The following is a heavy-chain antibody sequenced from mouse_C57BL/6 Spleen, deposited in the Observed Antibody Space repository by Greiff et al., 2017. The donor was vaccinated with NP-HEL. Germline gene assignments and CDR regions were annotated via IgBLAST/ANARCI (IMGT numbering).Heavy chain of an antibody. CDR3: TRRRYYAMDY. V-gene: IGHV1-15*01. J-gene: IGHJ4*01. CDR1: GYTFTDYE. Sequence: VQLQQSGAELVRPGASVTLSCKASGYTFTDYEMHWVKQTPVHGLEWIGAIDPETGGTAYNQKFKGKAILTADISSSTAYMELRSLTSEDSAVYYCTRRRYYAMDYWGQGTSVTVSS. CDR2: IDPETGGT.